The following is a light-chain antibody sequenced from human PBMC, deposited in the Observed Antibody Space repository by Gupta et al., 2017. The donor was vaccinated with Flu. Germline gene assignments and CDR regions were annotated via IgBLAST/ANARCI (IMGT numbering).Light chain of an antibody. CDR3: SSDTTTDTLV. Sequence: SITIPCTGTRSEIGDYKYVSCDQQDPGKANNLIIHEVSYRPAHVASRFSASKSGNTASLTISDLKVEDEADYYCSSDTTTDTLVFGSGTTVTVV. J-gene: IGLJ1*01. V-gene: IGLV2-14*01. CDR1: RSEIGDYKY. CDR2: EVS.